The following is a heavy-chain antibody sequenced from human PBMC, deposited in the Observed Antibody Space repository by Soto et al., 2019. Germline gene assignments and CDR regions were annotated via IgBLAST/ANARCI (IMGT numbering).Heavy chain of an antibody. CDR2: IFPSGTT. CDR1: VCSLSGATYS. V-gene: IGHV4-30-2*01. CDR3: ARSREFDY. J-gene: IGHJ4*02. Sequence: PSETLSLTCGVSVCSLSGATYSWNWIRQPPGKGLEWIGYIFPSGTTYYNPSLKSRVTISIDVSKNQFSLSLRSLTAADTAVYYCARSREFDYWSQGTLVTVSS.